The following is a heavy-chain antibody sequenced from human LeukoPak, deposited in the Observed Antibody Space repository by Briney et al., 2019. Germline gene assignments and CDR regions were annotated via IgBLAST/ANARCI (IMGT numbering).Heavy chain of an antibody. J-gene: IGHJ4*02. CDR3: ARRTPEYYYDSSGYPYYFDY. CDR1: GYSFTSYW. Sequence: GESLKISCKGSGYSFTSYWIGWVRQMPGKGLEWMGIIYPGDSDTRYSPSFQGQVTISADKSISTAYLQWSSLKASDTAMYYCARRTPEYYYDSSGYPYYFDYWGQGTLVTVSS. D-gene: IGHD3-22*01. V-gene: IGHV5-51*01. CDR2: IYPGDSDT.